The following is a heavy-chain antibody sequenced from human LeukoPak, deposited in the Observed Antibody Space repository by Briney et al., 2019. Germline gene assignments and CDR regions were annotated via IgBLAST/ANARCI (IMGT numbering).Heavy chain of an antibody. CDR1: GGSISGYY. J-gene: IGHJ4*02. Sequence: SETLSLTCTVSGGSISGYYWSWIRQPPGKELEWIGHIYYSGGTNYNPSLKSRVTISLDTSKNQFSLNLNSVTAADTAVYYCARQAWSGTYYYWGQGTPVTVSS. V-gene: IGHV4-59*08. D-gene: IGHD1-26*01. CDR2: IYYSGGT. CDR3: ARQAWSGTYYY.